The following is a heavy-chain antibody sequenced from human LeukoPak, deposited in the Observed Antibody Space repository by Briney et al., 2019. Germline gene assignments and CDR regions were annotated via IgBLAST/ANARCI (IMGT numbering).Heavy chain of an antibody. CDR1: GFTFSSYV. Sequence: QPGGSLRLSCAASGFTFSSYVMNWVRQAPGKGLEWVSYISSSGSTIYYADSVKGRFTISRDNAKNSLYLQMNSLRAEDTAVYYCARGVYYSGYGNFDYWGQGSLVTVSS. CDR2: ISSSGSTI. J-gene: IGHJ4*02. D-gene: IGHD5-12*01. V-gene: IGHV3-48*03. CDR3: ARGVYYSGYGNFDY.